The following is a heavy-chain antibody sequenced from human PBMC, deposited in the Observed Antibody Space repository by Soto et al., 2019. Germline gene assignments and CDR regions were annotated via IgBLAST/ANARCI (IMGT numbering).Heavy chain of an antibody. CDR1: GFTFSSYW. J-gene: IGHJ6*02. D-gene: IGHD4-17*01. Sequence: GESLKISCAASGFTFSSYWMSWVRQAPGKGLEWVANIKQDGSEKYYVDSVKGRFTISRDNAKNSLYLQMNSLRAEDTAVYYCARSYGATVTTGDYYYYYGMDVWGQGTTVTVSS. V-gene: IGHV3-7*05. CDR3: ARSYGATVTTGDYYYYYGMDV. CDR2: IKQDGSEK.